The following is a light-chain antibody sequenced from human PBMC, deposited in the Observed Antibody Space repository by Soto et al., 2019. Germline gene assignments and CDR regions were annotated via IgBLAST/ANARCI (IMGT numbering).Light chain of an antibody. CDR2: EGS. J-gene: IGLJ3*02. CDR1: SSDVGSYNL. Sequence: QSVLTQPASVSGSPGQSITISCTGTSSDVGSYNLVSWYQQHPGKAPKLMIYEGSKRPSGVSNRFSGSKSGNTASLTISGLQAEDEADYYCCSYAGISTGGVFGGGTKLTVL. V-gene: IGLV2-23*01. CDR3: CSYAGISTGGV.